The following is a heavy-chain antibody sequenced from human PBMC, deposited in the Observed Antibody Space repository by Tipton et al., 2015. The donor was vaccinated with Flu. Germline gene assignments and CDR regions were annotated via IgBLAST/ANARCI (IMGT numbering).Heavy chain of an antibody. Sequence: LSLTCTVSGGFFSSYYWNWVRQPPGKGLEWVSHISPSGSTKYYADSVKGRFTISRDNAKNSLYLQMNSLRSEDTAVYYCTRGFIRLCDYWGQGTLVTVSS. CDR1: GGFFSSYY. J-gene: IGHJ4*02. V-gene: IGHV3-48*03. CDR2: ISPSGSTK. CDR3: TRGFIRLCDY. D-gene: IGHD3-16*01.